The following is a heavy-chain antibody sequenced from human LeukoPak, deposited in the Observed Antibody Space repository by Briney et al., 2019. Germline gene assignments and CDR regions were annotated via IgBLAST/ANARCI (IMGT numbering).Heavy chain of an antibody. D-gene: IGHD5-12*01. Sequence: TGGSLRLSCAASGFTFSSYWMHWVRQAPGKGLVWVSRINSDGSSTSYADSVKGRFTISRDNAKNSLYLQMNSLRAEDTALYYCAKDRGYSGYDFGAFDIWGQGTMVTVSS. CDR1: GFTFSSYW. CDR3: AKDRGYSGYDFGAFDI. V-gene: IGHV3-74*01. CDR2: INSDGSST. J-gene: IGHJ3*02.